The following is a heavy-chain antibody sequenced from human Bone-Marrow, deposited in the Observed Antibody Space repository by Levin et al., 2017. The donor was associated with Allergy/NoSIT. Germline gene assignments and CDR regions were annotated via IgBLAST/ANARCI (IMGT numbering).Heavy chain of an antibody. D-gene: IGHD2-2*01. V-gene: IGHV3-23*01. Sequence: GGSLRLSCAASGFTFSSYAMSWVRQAPGKGREWVSTITGSGGRTYYADSVKGRFTISRDNSKNTLYLQMNSLRVEDTAVYYCAKAGGTVVPANYFDYWGQGTLVTVSP. CDR3: AKAGGTVVPANYFDY. CDR1: GFTFSSYA. CDR2: ITGSGGRT. J-gene: IGHJ4*02.